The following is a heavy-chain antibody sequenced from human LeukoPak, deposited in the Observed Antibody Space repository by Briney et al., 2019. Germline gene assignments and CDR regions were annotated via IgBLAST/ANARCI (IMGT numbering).Heavy chain of an antibody. D-gene: IGHD3-22*01. V-gene: IGHV1-18*01. J-gene: IGHJ5*02. Sequence: ASVKVSCKASGYTFTSYGISWVRQAPGQGLEWMGWISAYNGNTNYAQKLQGRVTMTTDTSTSTAYMELRSLGSDDTAVYYCARDDGYFYDSSGRLGNWFDPWGQGTLVTVSS. CDR2: ISAYNGNT. CDR1: GYTFTSYG. CDR3: ARDDGYFYDSSGRLGNWFDP.